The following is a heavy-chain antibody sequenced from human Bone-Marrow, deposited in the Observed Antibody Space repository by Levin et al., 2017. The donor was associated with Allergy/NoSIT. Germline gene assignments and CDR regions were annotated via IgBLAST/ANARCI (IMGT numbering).Heavy chain of an antibody. CDR1: GFTFPRSA. Sequence: AGGSLRLSCVASGFTFPRSAMSWVRQAPGKGLEWVSTIRPGGDNTYYADSVKGRFTISRDDYKSILFLQMNSLRVEDTAVYYGMKHFAHWGQGALVTVSS. CDR3: MKHFAH. V-gene: IGHV3-23*01. J-gene: IGHJ4*02. CDR2: IRPGGDNT.